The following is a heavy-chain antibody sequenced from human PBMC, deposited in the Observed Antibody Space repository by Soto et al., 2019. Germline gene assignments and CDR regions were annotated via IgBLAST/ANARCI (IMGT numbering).Heavy chain of an antibody. CDR2: IYYSGST. CDR3: ARQPGYCSGHSGPFDY. J-gene: IGHJ4*02. D-gene: IGHD2-15*01. V-gene: IGHV4-39*01. CDR1: GGSISSSSYY. Sequence: QLQLQESGPGLVKPSETLSLTCTVSGGSISSSSYYWGWIRQPPGKGLEWIGSIYYSGSTYYNLSLKGRVTISVDTSKNQFTLTLSSVTDADTAVYFCARQPGYCSGHSGPFDYWGQGTLVTVSS.